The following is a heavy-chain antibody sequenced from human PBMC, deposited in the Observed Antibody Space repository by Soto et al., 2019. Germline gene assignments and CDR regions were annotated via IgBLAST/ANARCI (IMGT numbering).Heavy chain of an antibody. CDR1: GGSFSGYY. D-gene: IGHD4-4*01. Sequence: SETLSLTCAVYGGSFSGYYWSWIRQPPGKGLEWIGEINHSGSTNYNPSLKSRVTISVDTSKNQFSLKLSSVTAADTAVYYCARAITVTTSYPRYYYYYMDVWGKGTTVTVSS. CDR3: ARAITVTTSYPRYYYYYMDV. J-gene: IGHJ6*03. CDR2: INHSGST. V-gene: IGHV4-34*01.